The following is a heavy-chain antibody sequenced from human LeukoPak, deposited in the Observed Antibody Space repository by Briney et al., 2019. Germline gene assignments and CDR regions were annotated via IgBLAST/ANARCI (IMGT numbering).Heavy chain of an antibody. D-gene: IGHD1-26*01. CDR2: IRGSGGST. V-gene: IGHV3-23*01. J-gene: IGHJ4*02. CDR1: GFTFSSYA. CDR3: AKGQEWELPSYFDY. Sequence: GSLRLSCAASGFTFSSYAMSWVRQAPGKGLEWVSGIRGSGGSTYYADSVKGRFTISRDNSKNTLYLQMNSLRAEDTAVYYCAKGQEWELPSYFDYWGQGTLVTVSS.